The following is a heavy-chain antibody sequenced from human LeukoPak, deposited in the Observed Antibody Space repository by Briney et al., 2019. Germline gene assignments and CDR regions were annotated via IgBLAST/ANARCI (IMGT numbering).Heavy chain of an antibody. CDR2: INPSGGST. D-gene: IGHD6-13*01. J-gene: IGHJ4*02. Sequence: ASVKVSCKASGYTFTSYYMHWVRQAPGQGLEWMGIINPSGGSTSYAQKFQGRVTMTRDTSTSTVYMELSSLRSEDTAVYYCARDNERYSSSWPEDYWGQGTLVTVSS. CDR1: GYTFTSYY. CDR3: ARDNERYSSSWPEDY. V-gene: IGHV1-46*01.